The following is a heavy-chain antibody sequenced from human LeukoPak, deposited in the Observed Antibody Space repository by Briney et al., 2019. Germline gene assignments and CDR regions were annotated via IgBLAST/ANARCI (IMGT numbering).Heavy chain of an antibody. J-gene: IGHJ5*02. CDR3: ARAYHSSWYLNWFDP. CDR1: GYSISIGYY. D-gene: IGHD6-13*01. CDR2: IYHNGNT. V-gene: IGHV4-38-2*02. Sequence: SETLSLTCTVSGYSISIGYYWGWIRQPPRKGLEWIGSIYHNGNTYYNPSLKSRVTISVDTSKNEFSLKLSSVTAADTAVYYCARAYHSSWYLNWFDPWGQGTLVTVSS.